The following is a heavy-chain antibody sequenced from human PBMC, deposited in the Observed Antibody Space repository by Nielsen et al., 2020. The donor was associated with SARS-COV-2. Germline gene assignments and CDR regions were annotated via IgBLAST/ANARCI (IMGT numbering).Heavy chain of an antibody. CDR2: IYHSGST. CDR3: ARADYYGSGSYPKAFDI. V-gene: IGHV4-30-2*01. CDR1: GGSISSGGYS. Sequence: LRLSCAVSGGSISSGGYSWSWIRQPPGKGLGWIGYIYHSGSTYYNPSLKSRVTISVDRSKNQFSLKLSSVTAADTAVYYCARADYYGSGSYPKAFDIWGQGTMVTVSS. D-gene: IGHD3-10*01. J-gene: IGHJ3*02.